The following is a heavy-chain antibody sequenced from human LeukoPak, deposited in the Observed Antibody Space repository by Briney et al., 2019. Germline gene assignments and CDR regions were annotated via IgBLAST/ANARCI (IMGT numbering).Heavy chain of an antibody. V-gene: IGHV4-61*02. Sequence: TSETLSLTCTVSGGSISSGSYYWSWIRQPAGKGLEWIGRIYTSGSTNYNPSLKSRVTISVDTSKNQFSLKLSSVTAADTAVYHCARESITMIVGYYFDYWGQGTLVTVSS. J-gene: IGHJ4*02. D-gene: IGHD3-22*01. CDR1: GGSISSGSYY. CDR3: ARESITMIVGYYFDY. CDR2: IYTSGST.